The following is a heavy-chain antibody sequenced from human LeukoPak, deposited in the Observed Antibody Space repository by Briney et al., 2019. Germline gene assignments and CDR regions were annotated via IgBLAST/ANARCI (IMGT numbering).Heavy chain of an antibody. Sequence: ASVKVSCKASGYTFTSYGISWVRQALGQGLEWMGWISAYNGNTNYAQKLQGRVTMTTDTSTSTAYMELRSLRSDDTAVYYCARDQVEDSSSWYPLRTYYYYYGMDVWGQGTTVTVSS. CDR3: ARDQVEDSSSWYPLRTYYYYYGMDV. D-gene: IGHD6-13*01. V-gene: IGHV1-18*01. J-gene: IGHJ6*02. CDR1: GYTFTSYG. CDR2: ISAYNGNT.